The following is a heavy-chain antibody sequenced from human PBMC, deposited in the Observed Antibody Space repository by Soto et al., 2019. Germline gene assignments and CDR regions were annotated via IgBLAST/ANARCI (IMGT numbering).Heavy chain of an antibody. V-gene: IGHV4-34*01. J-gene: IGHJ4*02. CDR1: GGSFSGYY. CDR3: VRHLISPRYFDY. CDR2: INHSGST. Sequence: SETLSLTCAVYGGSFSGYYWSWIRQPPGKGLEWIGEINHSGSTNYNPSLKSRVTISVDTSKSQFSLKLSSVTAADTAVYYCVRHLISPRYFDYWGQGTLVTVSS.